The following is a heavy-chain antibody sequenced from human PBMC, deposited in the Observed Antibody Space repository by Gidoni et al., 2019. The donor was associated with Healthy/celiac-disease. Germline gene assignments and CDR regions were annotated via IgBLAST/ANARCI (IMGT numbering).Heavy chain of an antibody. J-gene: IGHJ4*02. CDR2: INPSGGST. D-gene: IGHD6-19*01. CDR1: GYTFTSYY. V-gene: IGHV1-46*01. CDR3: ARVRSSGWLDY. Sequence: QVQLVQSGAEVKKPGASVKVSCKASGYTFTSYYMHWVRQAPGQGLEWMGIINPSGGSTSYAQKFQGRVTMTRDTTTSTVYMELSSLRSEDTAVYYCARVRSSGWLDYWGQGTLVTVSS.